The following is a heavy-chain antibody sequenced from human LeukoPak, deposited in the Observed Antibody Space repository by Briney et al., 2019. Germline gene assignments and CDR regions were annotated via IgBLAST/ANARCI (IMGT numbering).Heavy chain of an antibody. V-gene: IGHV3-7*01. CDR3: ARERSGWYERWLDY. CDR1: GLTLSNYW. D-gene: IGHD6-19*01. Sequence: GGSLRLSCAASGLTLSNYWMTWVRQAPGKGSEWVANIKQDGSEKNYEDSVKGRFTISRDNAKNSLYLQMNNLRAEDTAVYYCARERSGWYERWLDYWGQGTLVTVSS. CDR2: IKQDGSEK. J-gene: IGHJ4*02.